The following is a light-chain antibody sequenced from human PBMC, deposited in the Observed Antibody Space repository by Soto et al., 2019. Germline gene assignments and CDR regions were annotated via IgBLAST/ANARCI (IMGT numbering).Light chain of an antibody. CDR3: QQYNSYS. CDR1: QSISNW. V-gene: IGKV1-5*02. Sequence: DIQMTQSPSTLPASVGDRVTIVFRASQSISNWLACYQQKPGTAPKLLIYHASTLESGVPSRFSGSGSGTEFTPTISSLQPDDFATYYCQQYNSYSFGQGTKVDIK. J-gene: IGKJ1*01. CDR2: HAS.